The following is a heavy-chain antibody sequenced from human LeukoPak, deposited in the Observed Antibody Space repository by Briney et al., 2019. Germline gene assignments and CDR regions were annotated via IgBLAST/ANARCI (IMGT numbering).Heavy chain of an antibody. D-gene: IGHD6-19*01. CDR2: ISYDGSNK. V-gene: IGHV3-30*03. J-gene: IGHJ6*03. CDR3: ASSGWYYRYYYYYYMDV. CDR1: GFTFSSYG. Sequence: GGSLRLSCAASGFTFSSYGMHWVRQAPGKGLEWVAVISYDGSNKYYADSVKGRFTISRDNSKNTLYLQMNSLRAEDTAVYYCASSGWYYRYYYYYYMDVWGKGTTVTVSS.